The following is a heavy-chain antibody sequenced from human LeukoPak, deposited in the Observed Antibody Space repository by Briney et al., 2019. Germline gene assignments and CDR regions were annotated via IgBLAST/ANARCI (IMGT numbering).Heavy chain of an antibody. Sequence: SETLSLTCAVSGGSVSHSNWWTWVRQSPGKGLEWIGEVHPSEGTNYNPSLKSRVTISLDKSKNQFSLELNSVTAADTAVYYCQSRFLEWLLDYWGQGTLVTVSS. J-gene: IGHJ4*02. CDR2: VHPSEGT. CDR3: QSRFLEWLLDY. D-gene: IGHD3-3*01. V-gene: IGHV4-4*02. CDR1: GGSVSHSNW.